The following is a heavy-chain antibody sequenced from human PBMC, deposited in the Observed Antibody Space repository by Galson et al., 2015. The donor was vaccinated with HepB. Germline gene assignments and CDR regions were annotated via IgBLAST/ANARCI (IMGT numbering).Heavy chain of an antibody. D-gene: IGHD6-19*01. CDR3: ASEGYSSGWYALKN. Sequence: SLRLSCAASGFTFSSYAMHWVRQAPGKGLEWVAVISYDGSNKYYADSVKGRFTISRDNSKNTLYLQMNSLRAEDTAVYYCASEGYSSGWYALKNWGQGTLVTVSS. V-gene: IGHV3-30-3*01. CDR2: ISYDGSNK. J-gene: IGHJ4*02. CDR1: GFTFSSYA.